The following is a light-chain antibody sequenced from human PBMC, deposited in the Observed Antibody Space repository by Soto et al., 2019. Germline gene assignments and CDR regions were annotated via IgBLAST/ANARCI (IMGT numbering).Light chain of an antibody. CDR3: QQYYSTPWT. J-gene: IGKJ1*01. Sequence: DIVMTHSPYSLCGSVGYSATINLKGMHSVLHSSNNKNYLAWYQQKPGQPPKLLIYWASTRESGVPDRFSGSGSATDFALTISSLQAEDVAVYYCQQYYSTPWTFGQGTKVDIK. V-gene: IGKV4-1*01. CDR2: WAS. CDR1: HSVLHSSNNKNY.